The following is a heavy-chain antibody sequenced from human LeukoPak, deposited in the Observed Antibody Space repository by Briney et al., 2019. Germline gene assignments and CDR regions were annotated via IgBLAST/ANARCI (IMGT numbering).Heavy chain of an antibody. CDR3: ARDSSFMVGGNWFDP. Sequence: SETLSLTCTVSGGSISSSSYYWGWIRQPPGKGLEWIGSIYYSGSTYYNPSPKSRVTISVDTSKNQFSLKLSSVTAADTAVYYCARDSSFMVGGNWFDPWGQGTLVTVSS. V-gene: IGHV4-39*07. CDR2: IYYSGST. D-gene: IGHD3-10*02. CDR1: GGSISSSSYY. J-gene: IGHJ5*02.